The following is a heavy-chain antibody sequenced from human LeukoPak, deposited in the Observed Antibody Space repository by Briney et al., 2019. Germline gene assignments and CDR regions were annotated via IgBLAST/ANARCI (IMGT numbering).Heavy chain of an antibody. CDR1: GGSISSYY. CDR2: IYYSGST. CDR3: ARGAGILDAFDI. J-gene: IGHJ3*02. Sequence: PSETLSLTCTVSGGSISSYYWSWIRQPPGKGLEWIGYIYYSGSTNYNPSLKSRVTISVDTSKNQFSLKLSSVTAADTAVYYCARGAGILDAFDIWGQGTMVTVSS. V-gene: IGHV4-59*01.